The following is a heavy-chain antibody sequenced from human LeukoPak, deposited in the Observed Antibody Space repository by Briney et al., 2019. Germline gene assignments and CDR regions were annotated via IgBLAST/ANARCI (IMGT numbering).Heavy chain of an antibody. J-gene: IGHJ5*02. CDR1: GYTFTGYY. D-gene: IGHD6-13*01. CDR3: ARAKRGIAAAGTSTRWFDP. V-gene: IGHV1-2*02. Sequence: GASVKVSCKASGYTFTGYYMHWVRQAPGQGLEWMGWINPNSGGTNYAQKFQGRVTMTRDTSISTAYMELSRLRSDDTAVYYCARAKRGIAAAGTSTRWFDPWGREPWSPSPQ. CDR2: INPNSGGT.